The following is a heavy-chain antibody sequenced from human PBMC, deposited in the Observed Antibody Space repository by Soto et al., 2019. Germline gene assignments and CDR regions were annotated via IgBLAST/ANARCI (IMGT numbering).Heavy chain of an antibody. J-gene: IGHJ4*02. CDR1: GFTLSTYS. Sequence: GGALRLSCGASGFTLSTYSMHWGRPAPGKGLEWVSHISGRSTVIYYADSVKGRFTISRDNANNALYLQMSSLRDEDTAVYYCAKDQGSSWYEIDYWGQGTLVTVSS. D-gene: IGHD6-13*01. CDR2: ISGRSTVI. CDR3: AKDQGSSWYEIDY. V-gene: IGHV3-48*02.